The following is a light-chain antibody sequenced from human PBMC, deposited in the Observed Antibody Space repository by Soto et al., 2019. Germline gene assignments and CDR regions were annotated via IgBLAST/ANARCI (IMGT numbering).Light chain of an antibody. V-gene: IGLV1-44*01. CDR3: ASWDDSLNGPV. CDR1: SSNVGGNP. CDR2: TNT. Sequence: QSVLTQPPSASGTPGQRVTISCSGSSSNVGGNPVNWYQHVPTTAPKLLIYTNTQRPSGVLDRFSGSKSGTSASLAISGLQSEDEADYYCASWDDSLNGPVFGTGTKVTVL. J-gene: IGLJ1*01.